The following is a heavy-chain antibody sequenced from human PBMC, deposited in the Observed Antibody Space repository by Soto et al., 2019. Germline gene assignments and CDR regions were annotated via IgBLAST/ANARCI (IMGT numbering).Heavy chain of an antibody. V-gene: IGHV3-73*02. Sequence: EVQLVESGGGLVQPGGSMKLTCAASGFTLSGSFIHWVRQASGKGLEWVGRIASRTHNYATAYGTSVQGRFTVSRDDSLNSAYLQMNGLKTEDTAFYFCAGLMDTFFDRFDYWGRGILVTVSS. D-gene: IGHD5-18*01. CDR2: IASRTHNYAT. J-gene: IGHJ4*02. CDR1: GFTLSGSF. CDR3: AGLMDTFFDRFDY.